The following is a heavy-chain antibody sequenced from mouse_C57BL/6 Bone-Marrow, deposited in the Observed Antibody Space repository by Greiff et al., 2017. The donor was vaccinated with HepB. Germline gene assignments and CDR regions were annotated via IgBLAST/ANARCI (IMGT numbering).Heavy chain of an antibody. CDR2: ISSGSSTI. CDR1: GFTFSDYG. J-gene: IGHJ3*01. D-gene: IGHD1-1*01. V-gene: IGHV5-17*01. CDR3: AGGYYYGSSPFAY. Sequence: EVKLVESGGGLVKPGGSLKLSCAASGFTFSDYGMHWVRQAPEKGLEWVAYISSGSSTIYYADTVKGRFTMSRDNAKNTLFLQMTRLRSEDTAMYYCAGGYYYGSSPFAYWGQGTLVTVSA.